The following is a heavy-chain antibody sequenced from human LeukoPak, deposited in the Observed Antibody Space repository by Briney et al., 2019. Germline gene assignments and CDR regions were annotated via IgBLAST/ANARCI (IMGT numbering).Heavy chain of an antibody. Sequence: PSETLSLTCTVSGGSISGDYWSWIRQPPGRGLEWIGYMYYTGTTSYNPSLNSRVAMSVDTSKKHFSLKLSSVTAADTAVYYCARSSITTIPSSGSFDIWGQGTMVIVSS. CDR1: GGSISGDY. CDR2: MYYTGTT. V-gene: IGHV4-59*08. D-gene: IGHD3-22*01. J-gene: IGHJ3*02. CDR3: ARSSITTIPSSGSFDI.